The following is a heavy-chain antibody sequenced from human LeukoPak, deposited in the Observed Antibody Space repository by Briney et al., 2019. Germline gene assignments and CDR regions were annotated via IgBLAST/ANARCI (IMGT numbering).Heavy chain of an antibody. V-gene: IGHV3-30-3*01. CDR2: ISYDGSNE. Sequence: GGSLRLSCAASGFTFSSYAMHWVGQAPGKGLEWVAVISYDGSNEYYADSVKGRFTISRDNSKSTLYLQMNSLRAEDTAVYYCARGPERTGVGTRYYYDMDVWGQGTTVTVSS. D-gene: IGHD2-8*01. CDR3: ARGPERTGVGTRYYYDMDV. J-gene: IGHJ6*02. CDR1: GFTFSSYA.